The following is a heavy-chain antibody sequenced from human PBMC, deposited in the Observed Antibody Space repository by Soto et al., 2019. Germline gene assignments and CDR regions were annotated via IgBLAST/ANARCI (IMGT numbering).Heavy chain of an antibody. D-gene: IGHD3-16*01. V-gene: IGHV3-11*01. CDR3: ARGGGYGGQYYYGMDV. CDR1: GFTFSDYY. Sequence: LRLSCAPSGFTFSDYYMSWIRQAPGKGLEWVSYITSSGRTIFYADSVKGRFTISRDNAKNSLYLQMNSLRAEDTAVYYCARGGGYGGQYYYGMDVWGQGTTVTVSS. CDR2: ITSSGRTI. J-gene: IGHJ6*02.